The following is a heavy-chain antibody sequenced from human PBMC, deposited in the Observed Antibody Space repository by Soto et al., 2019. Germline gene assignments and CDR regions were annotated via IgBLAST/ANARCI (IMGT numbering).Heavy chain of an antibody. CDR3: ANRPRYYNMDV. J-gene: IGHJ6*02. CDR1: GLMFNTYA. V-gene: IGHV3-23*01. Sequence: EAQLLESGGGLVQPGGSLRLSCAASGLMFNTYAMTWVRQAPGKGLEWVATITSTGGGTYYADSVKGRFTISRDNSNNRLYLQMYSLTAEDTAVYLCANRPRYYNMDVWGQGTTVTVSS. CDR2: ITSTGGGT.